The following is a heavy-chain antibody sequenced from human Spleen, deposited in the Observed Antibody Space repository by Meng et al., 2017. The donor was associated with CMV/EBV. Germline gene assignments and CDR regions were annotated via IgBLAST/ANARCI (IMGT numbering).Heavy chain of an antibody. J-gene: IGHJ6*02. Sequence: GGSLRLSCAASGFTVETNYMSWVRQAPGKGLEWVSDIYSAGNTYYADSVKGRFIISRDDSKNTLNLQMNSLRVEDTAIYYCARDLVVPAAIQYYYHNYGMDVWGQGTTVTVFS. CDR3: ARDLVVPAAIQYYYHNYGMDV. D-gene: IGHD2-2*01. V-gene: IGHV3-66*02. CDR1: GFTVETNY. CDR2: IYSAGNT.